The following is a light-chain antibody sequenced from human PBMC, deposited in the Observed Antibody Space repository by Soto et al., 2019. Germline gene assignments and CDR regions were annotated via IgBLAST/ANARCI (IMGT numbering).Light chain of an antibody. CDR1: QSGSGTY. CDR2: GAS. Sequence: EIVLTQSPGTLSLSPGERATLSCRASQSGSGTYLAWYQQKLGQAPRLLISGASRRATGIPDRFSGSGSGTDFPLTISSLEPEDFAVYYCQQYGKSPLTFGGGTKVDIK. J-gene: IGKJ4*01. V-gene: IGKV3-20*01. CDR3: QQYGKSPLT.